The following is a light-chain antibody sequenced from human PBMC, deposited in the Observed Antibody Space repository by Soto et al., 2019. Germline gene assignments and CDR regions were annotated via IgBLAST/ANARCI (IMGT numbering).Light chain of an antibody. V-gene: IGKV1-9*01. CDR3: QQLHSYPIT. CDR2: AAS. Sequence: DIQLTQSPSFLSASVGDRVTITCRASQGISSYLAWYQQKPGKATKLLIYAASTLQSGVPSRFSGSGSGTEFTRTISSLQPEDFAAYYCQQLHSYPITFGHGTRLEIK. CDR1: QGISSY. J-gene: IGKJ5*01.